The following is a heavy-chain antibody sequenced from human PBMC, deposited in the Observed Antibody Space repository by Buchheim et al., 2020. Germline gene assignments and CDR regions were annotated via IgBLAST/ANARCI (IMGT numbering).Heavy chain of an antibody. CDR2: IWYDGTNR. J-gene: IGHJ4*02. V-gene: IGHV3-33*01. CDR3: GGSSDY. CDR1: GFNFSNYA. D-gene: IGHD6-19*01. Sequence: QVQLVESGGGVVQPGRSLRLSCAASGFNFSNYAMHWVRQAPGKGLEWVAVIWYDGTNRYYADSVKGRFTISRDNSKRSLYLQMNSLRAEDTAVYYCGGSSDYWGQGTL.